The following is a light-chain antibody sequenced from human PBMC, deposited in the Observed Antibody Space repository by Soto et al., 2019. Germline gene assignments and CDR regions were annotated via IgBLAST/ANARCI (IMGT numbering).Light chain of an antibody. Sequence: QSALTQPPSASGSPGQSVTISCTGTSNDVGGHNSVSWYQQHPGKAPKLMIFAVNKRPSGVPDRFSGSKSGNTASLTVSGLQAEDEADYYCNSYANASNLVFGGGTKLTVL. CDR1: SNDVGGHNS. V-gene: IGLV2-8*01. CDR2: AVN. J-gene: IGLJ3*02. CDR3: NSYANASNLV.